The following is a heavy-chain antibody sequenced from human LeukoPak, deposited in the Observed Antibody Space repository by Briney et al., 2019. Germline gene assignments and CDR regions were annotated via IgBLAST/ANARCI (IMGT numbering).Heavy chain of an antibody. V-gene: IGHV1-18*04. CDR1: GYTFTGYF. CDR2: ISAYNGNT. D-gene: IGHD2-2*02. CDR3: ARDCSSTSCYSFDAFDI. J-gene: IGHJ3*02. Sequence: ASVKVSCKASGYTFTGYFVHWLRQAPGQGLEWMGWISAYNGNTNYAQKLQGRVTMTTDTSTSTAYMELRSLRSDDTAVYYCARDCSSTSCYSFDAFDIWGQGTMVTVSS.